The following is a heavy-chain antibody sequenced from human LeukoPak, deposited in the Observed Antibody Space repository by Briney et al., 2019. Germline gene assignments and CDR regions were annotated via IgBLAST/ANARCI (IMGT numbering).Heavy chain of an antibody. J-gene: IGHJ5*02. CDR1: GGSFSGYY. Sequence: PSETPSLTCAVYGGSFSGYYWSWIRQPPGKRREWIGEIIYSGVTNSNPSLKSRVTISVHTSKSQFSLKLSSVTAADTAVYYCARVTGEDIVVVPAAVRFDPWGQGTLVTVSS. D-gene: IGHD2-2*01. CDR2: IIYSGVT. V-gene: IGHV4-34*12. CDR3: ARVTGEDIVVVPAAVRFDP.